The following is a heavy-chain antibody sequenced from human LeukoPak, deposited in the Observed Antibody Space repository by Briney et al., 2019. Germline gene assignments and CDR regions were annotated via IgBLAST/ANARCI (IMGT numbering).Heavy chain of an antibody. CDR3: ARQTGSGLFILP. Sequence: GGSLRLSCAASGFTFSSYEMNWVRQAPGKGLEYVSAISSNGGSTYYANSVKGRFTISRDNSKNTLYLQMGSLRAEDTAVYYCARQTGSGLFILPGGQGTLVTVSS. J-gene: IGHJ4*02. D-gene: IGHD3/OR15-3a*01. CDR2: ISSNGGST. CDR1: GFTFSSYE. V-gene: IGHV3-64*01.